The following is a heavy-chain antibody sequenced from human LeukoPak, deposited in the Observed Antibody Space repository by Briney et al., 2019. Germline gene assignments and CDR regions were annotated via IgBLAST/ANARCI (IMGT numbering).Heavy chain of an antibody. Sequence: ASVKVSCKASGYTFNGYYIHWVRQAPGQGLEWMGWIDPDSGGTNYAQKFQARVTMTRDTSISTAYMELNRLTSDDTAVYHCARDRSPAPGRSYGRGHFDYWGQGTLVTVSS. J-gene: IGHJ4*02. CDR1: GYTFNGYY. V-gene: IGHV1-2*02. CDR3: ARDRSPAPGRSYGRGHFDY. CDR2: IDPDSGGT. D-gene: IGHD5-18*01.